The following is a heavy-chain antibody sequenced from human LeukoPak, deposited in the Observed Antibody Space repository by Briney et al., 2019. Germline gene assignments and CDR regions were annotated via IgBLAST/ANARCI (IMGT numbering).Heavy chain of an antibody. V-gene: IGHV1-2*04. D-gene: IGHD6-13*01. CDR3: ARERSRGIAAAGTGKDV. CDR2: INPNSGGT. Sequence: ASVKVSCKASGYTLTGYYMHWVRQAPGQGLEWMGWINPNSGGTNYAQKFQGWVTMTRDTSISTAYMELSRLRSDDTAVYYCARERSRGIAAAGTGKDVWGQGTTVTVSS. CDR1: GYTLTGYY. J-gene: IGHJ6*02.